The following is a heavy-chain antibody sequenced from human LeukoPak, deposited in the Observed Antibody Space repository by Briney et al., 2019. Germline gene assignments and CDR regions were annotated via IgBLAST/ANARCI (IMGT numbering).Heavy chain of an antibody. CDR3: AKEYSSGWSYWYFDL. CDR2: ISRHGSTK. J-gene: IGHJ2*01. CDR1: GFTFSSYG. D-gene: IGHD6-19*01. Sequence: GRSLRLSCAASGFTFSSYGMHWVRQAPGKGLEWVAVISRHGSTKIYAASVKGRFTISRDNSKNTMYLQMDSLRPEDMAVYFCAKEYSSGWSYWYFDLWGRGTLVTVSS. V-gene: IGHV3-30*18.